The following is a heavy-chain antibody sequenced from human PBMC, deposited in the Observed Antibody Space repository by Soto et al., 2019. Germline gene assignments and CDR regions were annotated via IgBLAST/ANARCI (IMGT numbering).Heavy chain of an antibody. CDR3: AKDAVSYNGKWDWFDS. J-gene: IGHJ5*01. V-gene: IGHV3-23*01. Sequence: DVQLLESGGGLVQPGGSLTLSCAASRFIFSDYAMNWVRQAPGKGLEWVSSIGGGNTDSYYADSVKGRFIISRDNSKNRMYLQMNSPSDDDTAVYYCAKDAVSYNGKWDWFDSWGQGTLVTVSS. D-gene: IGHD1-26*01. CDR2: IGGGNTDS. CDR1: RFIFSDYA.